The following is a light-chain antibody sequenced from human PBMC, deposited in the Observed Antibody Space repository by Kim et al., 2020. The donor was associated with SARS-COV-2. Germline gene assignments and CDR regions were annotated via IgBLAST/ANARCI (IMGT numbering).Light chain of an antibody. Sequence: ALHCTGNSSIVSNEGAGCLKQPQGHPPKFRSYRKNNRPSGISERLSASRSGNTASLTITGLQPEDEADYYCSAWDSSLNAWVFGGGTQLTVL. V-gene: IGLV10-54*01. CDR3: SAWDSSLNAWV. J-gene: IGLJ2*01. CDR1: SSIVSNEG. CDR2: RKN.